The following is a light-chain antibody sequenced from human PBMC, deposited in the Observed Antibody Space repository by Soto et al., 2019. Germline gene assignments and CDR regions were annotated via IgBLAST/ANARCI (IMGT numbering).Light chain of an antibody. CDR3: SSYTTSNTRQIV. Sequence: QSALTQPGSLSRSPGQAIHISCTGNSKEVVGYNYVSWYQHHPGKAPKLIIYDVSNRPSGVSNPFSGSKSGNTASLTISGLQPEDEADYYCSSYTTSNTRQIVFGTGTKVTVL. J-gene: IGLJ1*01. CDR1: SKEVVGYNY. CDR2: DVS. V-gene: IGLV2-14*03.